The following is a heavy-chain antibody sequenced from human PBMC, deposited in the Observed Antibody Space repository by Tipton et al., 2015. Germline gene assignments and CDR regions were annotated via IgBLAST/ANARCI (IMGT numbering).Heavy chain of an antibody. D-gene: IGHD3-3*01. V-gene: IGHV4-4*02. J-gene: IGHJ4*02. CDR3: TRYVYGVIPSGVY. CDR2: MYYGGTT. Sequence: TLSLTCDVSGVSISSRNWWSWVRQPPGKGREWIGEMYYGGTTNYNPSLKSRVTMSLDKAKNQFSLRLISVTAADTAIYYCTRYVYGVIPSGVYWGQGTLVTVSS. CDR1: GVSISSRNW.